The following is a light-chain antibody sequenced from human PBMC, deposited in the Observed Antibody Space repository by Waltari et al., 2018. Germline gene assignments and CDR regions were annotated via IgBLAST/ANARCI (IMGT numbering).Light chain of an antibody. CDR1: SSNIGSTT. CDR2: TND. J-gene: IGLJ3*02. Sequence: QSVLTQPLSASGTPGQRVTISCSGSSSNIGSTTVNWYQQLPGTAPKLLIYTNDQRPSGVPDRFSGSKSGTSASLAISGLQSEDEADYYCAVWDDSLTGLWVFGGGTKLTVL. V-gene: IGLV1-44*01. CDR3: AVWDDSLTGLWV.